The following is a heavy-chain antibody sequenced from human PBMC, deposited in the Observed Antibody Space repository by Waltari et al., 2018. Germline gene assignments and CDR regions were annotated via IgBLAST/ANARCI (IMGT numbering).Heavy chain of an antibody. J-gene: IGHJ4*02. D-gene: IGHD3-3*01. V-gene: IGHV3-30*02. CDR3: AKLAGWSGPDHHFDL. CDR1: GFTFSSYC. CDR2: IRYDVTNK. Sequence: QVQLVESGGGVVEPGGSLRRSCAASGFTFSSYCIHWIRRPRGKGLQWVAFIRYDVTNKYYADSVKGRFTISRDNSKNTLFLQMNSLRAEDTAVYYCAKLAGWSGPDHHFDLWGQGTLVTVSS.